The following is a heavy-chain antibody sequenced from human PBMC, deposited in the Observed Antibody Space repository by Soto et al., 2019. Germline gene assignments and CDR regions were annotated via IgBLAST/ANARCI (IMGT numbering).Heavy chain of an antibody. J-gene: IGHJ4*02. CDR1: GYSIRSSNW. D-gene: IGHD1-26*01. Sequence: SETLSLTCALSGYSIRSSNWWGWIRQPPGKGLEWIGYIYYSGTTYYNPSLKSRVTMSVDTSKNQFSLKLTSVTAVDTAVYYCARREIQGPIDYWGQGTLVT. CDR2: IYYSGTT. CDR3: ARREIQGPIDY. V-gene: IGHV4-28*01.